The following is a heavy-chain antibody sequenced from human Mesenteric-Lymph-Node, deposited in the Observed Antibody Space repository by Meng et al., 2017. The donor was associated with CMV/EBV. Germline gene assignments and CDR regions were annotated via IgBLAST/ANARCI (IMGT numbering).Heavy chain of an antibody. CDR2: IKQDGSEK. CDR1: GFTFSSYS. V-gene: IGHV3-7*01. Sequence: GESLKISCAASGFTFSSYSMSWVRQAPGKGLEWVANIKQDGSEKYYVDSVKGRFTISRDNAKNSLYLQLNSLRAEDTAIYYCARGIVVAHWGQGTLVTVSS. D-gene: IGHD2-2*01. J-gene: IGHJ4*02. CDR3: ARGIVVAH.